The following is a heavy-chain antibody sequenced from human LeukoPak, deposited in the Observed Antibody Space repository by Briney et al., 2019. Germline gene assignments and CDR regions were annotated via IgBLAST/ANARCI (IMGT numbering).Heavy chain of an antibody. J-gene: IGHJ2*01. Sequence: PGRSLRLSCADSGFTDDYGMHWVRQAPGKGLEWVSGISWNRGSVGYADSVKGRFTISCETAKNPLYLQMNSLSPEDTALYYCAKGGAAADNYWYFNLWGRGTLITVSS. D-gene: IGHD6-13*01. V-gene: IGHV3-9*01. CDR3: AKGGAAADNYWYFNL. CDR1: GFTDDYG. CDR2: ISWNRGSV.